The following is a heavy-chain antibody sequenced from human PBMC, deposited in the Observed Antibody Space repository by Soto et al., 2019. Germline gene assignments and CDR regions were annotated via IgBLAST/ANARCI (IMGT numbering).Heavy chain of an antibody. Sequence: EVQLLESGGGLVQPGGSPRLSCAASGFTFSSYVMSWVRQAPGKGLEWVSTITVGGSRTYLADSMKGRVTISRDDSQNTLYLQMNSLRAEDTALYYCAKGDVVAATPFDLWGRGTLVTVSS. CDR3: AKGDVVAATPFDL. J-gene: IGHJ2*01. D-gene: IGHD2-15*01. CDR1: GFTFSSYV. V-gene: IGHV3-23*01. CDR2: ITVGGSRT.